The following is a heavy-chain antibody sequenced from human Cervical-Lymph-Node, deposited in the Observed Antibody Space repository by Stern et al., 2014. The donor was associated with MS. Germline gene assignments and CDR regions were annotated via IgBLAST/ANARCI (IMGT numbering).Heavy chain of an antibody. Sequence: VQLTQSGAEVKRPESSEKVSCKASGGCLSTLDISWVRQAPGQGLEWVGEIMPLFGTASYAQKFKGRVTITADESTSTVYMELSSLKSEDTAIYFCARHQAGIAANWGQGTLVTVTS. CDR1: GGCLSTLD. D-gene: IGHD6-13*01. J-gene: IGHJ4*02. V-gene: IGHV1-69*12. CDR2: IMPLFGTA. CDR3: ARHQAGIAAN.